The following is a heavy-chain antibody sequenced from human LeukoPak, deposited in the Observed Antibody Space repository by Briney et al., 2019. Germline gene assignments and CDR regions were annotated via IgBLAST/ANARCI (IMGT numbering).Heavy chain of an antibody. CDR1: GYTFTSYA. CDR2: INAGNGNT. Sequence: ASMKVSCKASGYTFTSYAMHWVRQAPGQRLEWMGWINAGNGNTKYSQKFQGRVTITRDASASTAYMELSSLRSEDTAVYYCARDPDTAMVMRNWFDPWGQETLVTVSS. D-gene: IGHD5-18*01. CDR3: ARDPDTAMVMRNWFDP. J-gene: IGHJ5*02. V-gene: IGHV1-3*01.